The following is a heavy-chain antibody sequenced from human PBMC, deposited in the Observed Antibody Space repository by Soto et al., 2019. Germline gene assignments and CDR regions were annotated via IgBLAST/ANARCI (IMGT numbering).Heavy chain of an antibody. V-gene: IGHV4-31*03. D-gene: IGHD3-22*01. CDR1: GGSISSGGYY. CDR2: IYYNGDT. Sequence: SETLSLTCTVSGGSISSGGYYWSWIRQHPGKGLEWIGYIYYNGDTYYNPSLKSRVSISLDTSKNQFSLKLSSVTAADTAVYYFARTYDGSGPNSGGYAFDIWGQGTMVTVSS. CDR3: ARTYDGSGPNSGGYAFDI. J-gene: IGHJ3*02.